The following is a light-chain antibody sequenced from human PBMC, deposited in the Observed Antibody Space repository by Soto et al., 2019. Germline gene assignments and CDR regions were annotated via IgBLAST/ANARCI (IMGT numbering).Light chain of an antibody. CDR2: DNT. CDR3: QSYDRSLSVYV. J-gene: IGLJ1*01. Sequence: QSVLTQPPSVSGAPGQRVTISCTGSSSNIGSGYDVHWYQQVPGTAPKLLVYDNTNRPSGVPDRFSGSKSGTSASLAITGLQAEDEADYYCQSYDRSLSVYVCGTGTKLTVL. V-gene: IGLV1-40*01. CDR1: SSNIGSGYD.